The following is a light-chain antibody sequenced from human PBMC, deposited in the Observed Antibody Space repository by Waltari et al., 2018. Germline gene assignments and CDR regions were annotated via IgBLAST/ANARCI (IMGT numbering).Light chain of an antibody. V-gene: IGKV3-15*01. Sequence: EIVLTQSPATLSVSPGERATLACRASQSIKTNLACYRQRPDQAPRLLLKGASNGSADVPARFSGSGSGTDFTLTISSLQSEDFALYYCQQYNNWPPVCPFGPGTKLDIK. J-gene: IGKJ3*01. CDR2: GAS. CDR3: QQYNNWPPVCP. CDR1: QSIKTN.